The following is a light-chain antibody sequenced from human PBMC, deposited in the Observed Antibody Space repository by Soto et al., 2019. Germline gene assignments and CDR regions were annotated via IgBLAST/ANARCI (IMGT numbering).Light chain of an antibody. V-gene: IGKV3-11*01. CDR3: QQRSNWPPLT. CDR2: DAS. Sequence: EIVLTQSPATLSLSPGERATLSCRASQSVSSYLAWYQQKPGQAPRLLIYDASNRATGIPARFSGSGSGTDFPLTISSREPEDFAVYYCQQRSNWPPLTLGGGTKVEIK. J-gene: IGKJ4*01. CDR1: QSVSSY.